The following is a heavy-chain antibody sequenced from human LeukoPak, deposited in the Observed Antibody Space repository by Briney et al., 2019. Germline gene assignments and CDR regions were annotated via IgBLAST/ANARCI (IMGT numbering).Heavy chain of an antibody. D-gene: IGHD3-10*01. CDR1: GYNFATFC. V-gene: IGHV5-51*01. J-gene: IGHJ4*02. Sequence: GESLKISCKGSGYNFATFCIGWVRQMPGKGLEWMGFIYPGDSDTRYSPSFEGHVTFSADKSIDTAYLQWNSLKASDTAMYFCARDFFGSGEYFDNWGQGTLVTVSS. CDR2: IYPGDSDT. CDR3: ARDFFGSGEYFDN.